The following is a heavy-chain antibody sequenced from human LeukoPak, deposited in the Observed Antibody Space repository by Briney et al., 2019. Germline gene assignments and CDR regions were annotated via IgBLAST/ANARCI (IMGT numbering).Heavy chain of an antibody. Sequence: TGGSLRLSCAASGFTFSGHSVNWVRQAPGMGLEWVSSISSGSSYIFYADSVKGRFTISRDNAKNSVYLQMNNLRGDDTAVYYCARVSQVDDYYDSAVQDAMDLWGQGTMVIVSS. J-gene: IGHJ3*01. CDR2: ISSGSSYI. CDR3: ARVSQVDDYYDSAVQDAMDL. CDR1: GFTFSGHS. D-gene: IGHD3-22*01. V-gene: IGHV3-21*01.